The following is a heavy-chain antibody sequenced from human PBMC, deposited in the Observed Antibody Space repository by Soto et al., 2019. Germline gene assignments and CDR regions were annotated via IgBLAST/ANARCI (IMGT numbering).Heavy chain of an antibody. V-gene: IGHV1-46*01. J-gene: IGHJ6*02. CDR2: INPSGGST. CDR3: ARDCVWIPDIVVVPVAGYGMDV. CDR1: GYTFTSYY. D-gene: IGHD2-2*01. Sequence: ASVKVSCKASGYTFTSYYMHWVRQAPGQGLEWMGIINPSGGSTSYAQKFQGRVTMTRDTSTSTVYMELSSLRSEDTAVYYCARDCVWIPDIVVVPVAGYGMDVWGQGTTVTVSS.